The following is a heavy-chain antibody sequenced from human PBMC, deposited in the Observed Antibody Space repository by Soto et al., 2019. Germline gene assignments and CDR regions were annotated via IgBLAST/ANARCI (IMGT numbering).Heavy chain of an antibody. CDR2: MNPYNGNT. CDR3: ARAVGIAVNGIDF. D-gene: IGHD6-19*01. CDR1: GYTFTSYN. V-gene: IGHV1-8*01. J-gene: IGHJ4*02. Sequence: QVQLVQSGAEVKRPGASVKVSCRASGYTFTSYNINWVRQATGQGPEWMGWMNPYNGNTGYAQEFQGRVNMTRDISIDTAYMELSRLTSEDTATYYCARAVGIAVNGIDFWGQGTLVTVSS.